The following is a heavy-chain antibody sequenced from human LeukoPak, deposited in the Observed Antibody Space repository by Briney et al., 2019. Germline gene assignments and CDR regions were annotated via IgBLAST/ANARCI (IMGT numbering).Heavy chain of an antibody. V-gene: IGHV4-39*01. CDR2: IYYSGST. D-gene: IGHD2-2*01. CDR3: ARKRDVVVPAASIWFDP. CDR1: GGSISSSSYY. J-gene: IGHJ5*02. Sequence: PSETLSLTCTVSGGSISSSSYYWGWIRQPPGKGLGWIGSIYYSGSTYYNPSLKSRVTISVDTSKNQFSLKLSSVTAADTAVYYCARKRDVVVPAASIWFDPWGQGTLVTVSS.